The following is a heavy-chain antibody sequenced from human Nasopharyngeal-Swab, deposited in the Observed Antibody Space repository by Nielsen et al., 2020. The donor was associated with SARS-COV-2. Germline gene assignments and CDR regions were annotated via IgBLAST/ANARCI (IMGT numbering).Heavy chain of an antibody. CDR2: IYHSGST. V-gene: IGHV4-4*02. Sequence: WIRQPPGKGLEWIAEIYHSGSTNYNPSLKRRVTISVDKSKNQFSLKLSSVTAADTAVYYCARGYSWYYYYGMDVWGQGTTVTVSS. J-gene: IGHJ6*02. CDR3: ARGYSWYYYYGMDV. D-gene: IGHD5-18*01.